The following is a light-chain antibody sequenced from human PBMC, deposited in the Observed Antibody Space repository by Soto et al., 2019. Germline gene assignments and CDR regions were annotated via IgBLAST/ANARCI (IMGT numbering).Light chain of an antibody. CDR1: SSNIGAGYY. CDR3: QSYDRSLSGWV. CDR2: NSI. V-gene: IGLV1-40*01. J-gene: IGLJ3*02. Sequence: QSVLTQPPSVSGAPGQRVTISCTGSSSNIGAGYYVQWYQQVPGTAPKLLISNSINRPSGVPDRFSGSKSDTSASLAITGIQADDEADYYCQSYDRSLSGWVFGGGTQLTVL.